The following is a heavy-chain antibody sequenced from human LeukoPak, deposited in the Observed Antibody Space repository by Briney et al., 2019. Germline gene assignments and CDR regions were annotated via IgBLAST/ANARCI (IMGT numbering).Heavy chain of an antibody. V-gene: IGHV1-69*05. CDR3: ASIGYCSSTSCPFDY. CDR1: GGTFSSYA. J-gene: IGHJ4*02. D-gene: IGHD2-2*01. CDR2: IIPIFGTA. Sequence: SVKVSCKASGGTFSSYAISWVRQAPGQGLEWMGGIIPIFGTANYAQKFQGRVTITTDESTSTAYMELSSLRSEDTAVYYCASIGYCSSTSCPFDYWGQGTLSPSPQ.